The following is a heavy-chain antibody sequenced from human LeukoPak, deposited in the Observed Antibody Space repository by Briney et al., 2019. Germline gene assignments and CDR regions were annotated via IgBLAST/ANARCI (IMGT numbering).Heavy chain of an antibody. D-gene: IGHD5-24*01. CDR3: ARASRDGYNQNFDH. J-gene: IGHJ4*02. Sequence: GESLQISCKGLGYSFSSYWNAWVRQRPGKGLEWMGIIYPGGSETRYDPSFQGQVTISADSSTSTAYLQWSSLRASDTAMYYCARASRDGYNQNFDHWGQGTLVTVS. CDR2: IYPGGSET. V-gene: IGHV5-51*01. CDR1: GYSFSSYW.